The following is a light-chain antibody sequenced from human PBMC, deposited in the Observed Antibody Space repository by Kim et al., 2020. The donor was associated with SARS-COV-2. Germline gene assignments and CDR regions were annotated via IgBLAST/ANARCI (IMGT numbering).Light chain of an antibody. V-gene: IGLV3-21*04. CDR2: YDS. J-gene: IGLJ3*02. CDR3: QMWHSDSDHWV. CDR1: NIGDRS. Sequence: SYELTQSPSVSVAPGKTATITCGGNNIGDRSVHWYQQKPGLAPVLVLYYDSDRHSGIPERFSGSNSGNTATLTISRVEAGDEDDYYCQMWHSDSDHWVLGRGNQMTVL.